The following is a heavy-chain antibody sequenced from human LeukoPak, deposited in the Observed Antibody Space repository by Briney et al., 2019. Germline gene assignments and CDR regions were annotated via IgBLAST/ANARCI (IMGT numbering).Heavy chain of an antibody. D-gene: IGHD6-13*01. V-gene: IGHV4-38-2*02. Sequence: SETLSLTCTVSGYSISSGYYWGWIRQRPGKGQEWSGNIYHGGSTYYNPSLKSLVPMSGDTSNNHFSLNLRSLTAPHTAVYYCARVTTSSWFEGYFAYWAREPWSPSPQ. CDR1: GYSISSGYY. CDR2: IYHGGST. J-gene: IGHJ4*02. CDR3: ARVTTSSWFEGYFAY.